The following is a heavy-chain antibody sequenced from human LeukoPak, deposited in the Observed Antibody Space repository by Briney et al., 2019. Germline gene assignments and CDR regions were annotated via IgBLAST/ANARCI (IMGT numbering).Heavy chain of an antibody. J-gene: IGHJ4*02. Sequence: PGGSLRLSCAASGFTFSSYAMHWVRQAPGKGLEWVAVISYDGSNKYYADSVKGRFTISRDNSKNTLYLQMNSLRAEDTAVYYCARELHGGYSGYDFSGSGYWGQGTLVTVSS. CDR1: GFTFSSYA. CDR2: ISYDGSNK. V-gene: IGHV3-30*04. CDR3: ARELHGGYSGYDFSGSGY. D-gene: IGHD5-12*01.